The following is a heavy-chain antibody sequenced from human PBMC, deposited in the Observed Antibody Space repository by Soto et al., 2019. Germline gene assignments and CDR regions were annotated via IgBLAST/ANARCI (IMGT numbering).Heavy chain of an antibody. Sequence: SETLSLTCTVSGGSISTYYWTWIRQPPGKGLEWIGFVYYSGSTNYNPSLKSRVTISLDTSRKQFSLKLNSVTSADTAVYFCARRVAVDPMYAFDIWGQGTMVTVS. CDR2: VYYSGST. CDR3: ARRVAVDPMYAFDI. J-gene: IGHJ3*02. CDR1: GGSISTYY. D-gene: IGHD3-10*02. V-gene: IGHV4-59*01.